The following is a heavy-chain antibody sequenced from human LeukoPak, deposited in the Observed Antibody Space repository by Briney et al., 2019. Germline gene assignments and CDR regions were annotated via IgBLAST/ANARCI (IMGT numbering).Heavy chain of an antibody. CDR3: ARGVTLIVVVIHDWYFDL. CDR2: IYCSGST. V-gene: IGHV4-39*01. D-gene: IGHD3-22*01. J-gene: IGHJ2*01. Sequence: SETLSLTCTVSGGSISSSSYCWGWLRQPPGKGLEWIGSIYCSGSTSYNPSLKSRVTISVDTSKNQFSLKLSSVTAADTAVYYCARGVTLIVVVIHDWYFDLWGRGTVFTVSS. CDR1: GGSISSSSYC.